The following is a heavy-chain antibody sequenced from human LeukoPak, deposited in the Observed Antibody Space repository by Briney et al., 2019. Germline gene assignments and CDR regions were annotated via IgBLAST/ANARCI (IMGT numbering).Heavy chain of an antibody. V-gene: IGHV3-21*04. CDR2: IDSTSTYI. CDR1: RFTSSTYS. J-gene: IGHJ4*02. D-gene: IGHD1-26*01. Sequence: SGGSLRLSCAASRFTSSTYSMNWVRQAPGKGLEWVSSIDSTSTYIYYADSVKGRFTISRDNAKNSLYLQMDSLRAEDTAVYYCARDSPVGSTTPVFDYWGQGTLVTVSS. CDR3: ARDSPVGSTTPVFDY.